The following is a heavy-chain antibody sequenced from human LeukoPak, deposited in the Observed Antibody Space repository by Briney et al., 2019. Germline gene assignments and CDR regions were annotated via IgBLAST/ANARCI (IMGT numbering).Heavy chain of an antibody. Sequence: SETLSPTRAVYGGSFSGYYWSWTRQPPGRGLEWIGEINHRGSTNYNPPLKTRSTISVDTSKNHFSLKLSAVTPAATADYNCARARRFLEWLSSGYFDYWGQKTLVTVSS. V-gene: IGHV4-34*01. CDR1: GGSFSGYY. CDR2: INHRGST. D-gene: IGHD3-3*01. J-gene: IGHJ4*02. CDR3: ARARRFLEWLSSGYFDY.